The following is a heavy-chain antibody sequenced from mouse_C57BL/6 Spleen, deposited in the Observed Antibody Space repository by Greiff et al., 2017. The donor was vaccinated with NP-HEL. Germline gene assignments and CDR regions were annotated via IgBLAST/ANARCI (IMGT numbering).Heavy chain of an antibody. CDR3: ARFPVTGGYFDY. V-gene: IGHV1-80*01. CDR2: IYPGDGDT. D-gene: IGHD2-2*01. CDR1: GYAFSSYW. Sequence: VKLMESGAELVKPGASVKISCKASGYAFSSYWMNWVKQRPGKGLEWIGQIYPGDGDTNYNGKFKGKATLTADKSSSTAYMQLSSLTSEDSAVYFCARFPVTGGYFDYWGQGTTLTVSS. J-gene: IGHJ2*01.